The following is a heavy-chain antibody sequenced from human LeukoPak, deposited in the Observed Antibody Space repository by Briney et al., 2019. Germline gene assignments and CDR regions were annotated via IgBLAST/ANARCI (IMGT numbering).Heavy chain of an antibody. CDR1: GFTVSSNY. D-gene: IGHD3-9*01. J-gene: IGHJ1*01. V-gene: IGHV3-66*01. CDR3: GYFDPPTGY. Sequence: GGSLRLSCAASGFTVSSNYMSWVRQAPGMGLEWVSVIFSGGTTYYADSVKGRFTISRDNSKNTLYLQVNSLRAEDAAVYYCGYFDPPTGYWGQGTLVTVSS. CDR2: IFSGGTT.